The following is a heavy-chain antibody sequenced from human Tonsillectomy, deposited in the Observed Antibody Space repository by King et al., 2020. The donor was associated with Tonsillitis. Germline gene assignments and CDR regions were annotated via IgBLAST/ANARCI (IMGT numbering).Heavy chain of an antibody. CDR3: ARQTGPYNWFDP. J-gene: IGHJ5*02. CDR2: IIPMFGTT. V-gene: IGHV1-69*01. CDR1: GGTFSSYA. D-gene: IGHD1-1*01. Sequence: VQLVESGAEVKKPGSSVKVSCKASGGTFSSYAINWVRQAPGQGLEWMGGIIPMFGTTNDAQKFQGRGPITADEATSTAYMELSSLGSEDTAVYYCARQTGPYNWFDPWGQGTLVTVSS.